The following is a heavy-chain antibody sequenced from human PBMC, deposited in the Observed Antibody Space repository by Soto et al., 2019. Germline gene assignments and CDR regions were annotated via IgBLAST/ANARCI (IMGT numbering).Heavy chain of an antibody. V-gene: IGHV3-30*03. CDR3: APGVGAVDY. D-gene: IGHD4-17*01. J-gene: IGHJ4*02. CDR1: GFTFSSYG. Sequence: QVQLVESGGGVVQPGRSLRLSCAASGFTFSSYGMHWVRQAPGKGLEWVAVISYDGSNKYYADSVKGRFTISRDNSKNTLYLQMNSLRAEDTAVYYCAPGVGAVDYWGQGTLVTVSS. CDR2: ISYDGSNK.